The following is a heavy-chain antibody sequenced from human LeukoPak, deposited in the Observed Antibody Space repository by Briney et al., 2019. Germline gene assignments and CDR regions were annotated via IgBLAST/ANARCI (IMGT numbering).Heavy chain of an antibody. CDR2: IYYSGST. V-gene: IGHV4-59*11. Sequence: SETLSLTCIVSGDSITNHYWSLIRRPPGKGLEWIGYIYYSGSTNYNPSLKSRVTISVDTSKNQFSLKLSSVTAADTAVYYCARAYRDDILTVGYWYFDLWGRGTLVTVSS. CDR3: ARAYRDDILTVGYWYFDL. D-gene: IGHD3-9*01. J-gene: IGHJ2*01. CDR1: GDSITNHY.